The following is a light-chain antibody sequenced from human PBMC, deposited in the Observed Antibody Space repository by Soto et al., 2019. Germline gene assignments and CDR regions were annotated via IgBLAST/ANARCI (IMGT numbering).Light chain of an antibody. J-gene: IGKJ1*01. V-gene: IGKV1-39*01. CDR2: AAS. CDR1: QTTNNF. CDR3: QQGTTLPMT. Sequence: IQMTQSPSPLSASVGDRVTITCRASQTTNNFLNWYQLKPGKAPNLLIYAASTLQTGVPSRFTGSESGTDFTLTISRVHPEYSTTYFCQQGTTLPMTFGQGTKVDIK.